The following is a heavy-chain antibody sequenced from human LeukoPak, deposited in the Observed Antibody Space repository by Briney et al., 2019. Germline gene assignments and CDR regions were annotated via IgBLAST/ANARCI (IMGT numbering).Heavy chain of an antibody. CDR2: IYYSGST. Sequence: PSETLSLTCTVSGGSISNYYWGWIRQPPGKGLEWIGSIYYSGSTYYNPSLKSRVTISVDTSKNQFSLKLSSVIAADTAVYYCARLVPGSRVFDYWGQGTLVTVSS. J-gene: IGHJ4*02. CDR3: ARLVPGSRVFDY. V-gene: IGHV4-39*01. CDR1: GGSISNYY. D-gene: IGHD4/OR15-4a*01.